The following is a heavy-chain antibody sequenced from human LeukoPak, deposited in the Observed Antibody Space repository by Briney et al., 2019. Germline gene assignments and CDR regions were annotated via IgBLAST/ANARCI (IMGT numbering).Heavy chain of an antibody. Sequence: ASVKVSCKASGYTFTSYDINWVRQATGQGLEWMGWMNPNSGNTGYAQKFQGRVTMTRNTSISTAYMELSSLRSEDTAVYYCARGPNKYYYGSMGYYGMDVWGQGTTVTVSS. D-gene: IGHD3-10*01. CDR2: MNPNSGNT. J-gene: IGHJ6*02. CDR1: GYTFTSYD. V-gene: IGHV1-8*01. CDR3: ARGPNKYYYGSMGYYGMDV.